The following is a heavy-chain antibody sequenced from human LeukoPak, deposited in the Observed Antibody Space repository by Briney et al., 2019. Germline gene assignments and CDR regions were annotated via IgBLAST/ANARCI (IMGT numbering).Heavy chain of an antibody. CDR3: ARDPQEYYDSSGAFDI. D-gene: IGHD3-22*01. CDR2: ISSSSSTI. V-gene: IGHV3-48*01. CDR1: GFTFSSYS. J-gene: IGHJ3*02. Sequence: GGSLRLSCAASGFTFSSYSMNWVRQAPGKGLEWVSYISSSSSTIYYADSVKGRFTISRDNAKNSLYLQMNSLRAEDTAVYYCARDPQEYYDSSGAFDIWGQGTMVTVSS.